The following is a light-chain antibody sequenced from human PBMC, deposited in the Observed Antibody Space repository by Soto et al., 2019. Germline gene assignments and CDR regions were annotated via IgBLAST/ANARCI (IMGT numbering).Light chain of an antibody. V-gene: IGKV1-39*01. J-gene: IGKJ1*01. Sequence: DIQLTQSPSSLSASVGDRVTITCRASQSISSYLNWYQQKPGEAPKFLIYVASTLQSGVPSRFSGSGSGTEFTLTISSLQPEDFATYYCQQSYSTAWTFGQGTKVEMK. CDR2: VAS. CDR3: QQSYSTAWT. CDR1: QSISSY.